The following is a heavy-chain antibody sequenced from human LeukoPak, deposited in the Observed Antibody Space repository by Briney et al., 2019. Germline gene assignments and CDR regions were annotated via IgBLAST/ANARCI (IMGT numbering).Heavy chain of an antibody. CDR2: IYYSGST. CDR3: ARPLTGTTLIFDY. V-gene: IGHV4-39*01. D-gene: IGHD1-7*01. J-gene: IGHJ4*02. Sequence: SETLSLTCTVSGGSISSSSYYWGWIRQPPGKGLEWIGSIYYSGSTYYNPSLKSRVTISVDTSKNQFSLKLSSVTAADTAVYYCARPLTGTTLIFDYWGQGTLVTVSS. CDR1: GGSISSSSYY.